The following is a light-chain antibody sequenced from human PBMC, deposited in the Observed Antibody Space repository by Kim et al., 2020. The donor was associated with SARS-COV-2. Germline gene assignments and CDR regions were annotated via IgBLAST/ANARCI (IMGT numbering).Light chain of an antibody. CDR3: AAWDDRLSGSV. V-gene: IGLV1-44*01. J-gene: IGLJ2*01. CDR1: NSNIGTKT. CDR2: GND. Sequence: GERVTIACSGRNSNIGTKTVNWYKQLPGTAPNLLIYGNDQRPSGVPDRFSGSKSGTSAYLAISGLQSEDEADYYCAAWDDRLSGSVFGGRTQLTVL.